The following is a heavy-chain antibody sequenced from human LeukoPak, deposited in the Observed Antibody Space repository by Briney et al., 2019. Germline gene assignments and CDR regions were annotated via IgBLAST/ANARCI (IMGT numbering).Heavy chain of an antibody. J-gene: IGHJ4*02. Sequence: PGRSLRLSCAASGFTFDDYAMHWVRQAPGKGLEWVSGISWNSGSIGYADSVKGRFAISRDNAKNSLYLQMNSLRAEDTALYYCAKATDNYDILTGHYFDYWGQGTLVTVSS. CDR1: GFTFDDYA. CDR3: AKATDNYDILTGHYFDY. CDR2: ISWNSGSI. V-gene: IGHV3-9*01. D-gene: IGHD3-9*01.